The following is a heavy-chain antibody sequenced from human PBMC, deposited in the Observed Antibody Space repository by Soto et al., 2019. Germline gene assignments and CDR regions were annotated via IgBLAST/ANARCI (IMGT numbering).Heavy chain of an antibody. V-gene: IGHV1-18*04. J-gene: IGHJ3*02. CDR1: GYTFTSYG. Sequence: GASVNVSCKASGYTFTSYGISWVRQAPGQGLEWMGWISAYNGNTNYAQKLQGRVTMTTDTSTSTAYMELRSLRSDDTAVYYCARGSPRRAMDAFDIWGQGTMVTVSS. CDR3: ARGSPRRAMDAFDI. CDR2: ISAYNGNT.